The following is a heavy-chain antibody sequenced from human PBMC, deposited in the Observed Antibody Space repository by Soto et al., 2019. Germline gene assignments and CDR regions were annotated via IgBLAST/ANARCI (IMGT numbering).Heavy chain of an antibody. D-gene: IGHD3-3*01. J-gene: IGHJ2*01. CDR2: ISPYNGNT. V-gene: IGHV1-18*01. CDR1: GYTFTSYG. Sequence: QVQLVQSGAEVKKPGASVKVSCKASGYTFTSYGVSWVRQAPGQGLEWMGWISPYNGNTNSAQKFQGRVTMTTHTSTSTVYMELRSLRSDDTAIYYCARLLPPKTIFPGWYFDVWGRGTLVTVSS. CDR3: ARLLPPKTIFPGWYFDV.